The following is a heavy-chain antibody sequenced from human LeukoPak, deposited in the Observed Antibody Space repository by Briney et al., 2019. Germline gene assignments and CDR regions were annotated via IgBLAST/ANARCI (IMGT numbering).Heavy chain of an antibody. D-gene: IGHD2-15*01. V-gene: IGHV3-33*06. J-gene: IGHJ6*03. CDR3: AKDGHCSDGTCYPFYMAV. CDR2: IWSDGSKE. Sequence: GGSLRLSCTPSGFSLSLYGMHWVRQAPGKGLEWVAVIWSDGSKEYYVDPVKGRFTISRDTSKNMLYLQMNSLRGDDTAVYYCAKDGHCSDGTCYPFYMAVWGKGTTVTVS. CDR1: GFSLSLYG.